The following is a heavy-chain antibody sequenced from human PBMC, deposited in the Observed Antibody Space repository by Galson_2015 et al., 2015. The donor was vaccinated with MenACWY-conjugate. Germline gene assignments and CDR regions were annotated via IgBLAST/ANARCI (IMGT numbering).Heavy chain of an antibody. V-gene: IGHV3-49*03. CDR2: IRSKAYGGTT. D-gene: IGHD1-7*01. Sequence: SLRLSCAASGFTFGDYAMSWFRQAPGKGLEWVGFIRSKAYGGTTEYAASVKGRFTISRDDSKSIAYLQMNSLKTEDTAVYYCTRDSGVEGAKLPLYAFDIWGQGTMVTVSS. CDR3: TRDSGVEGAKLPLYAFDI. J-gene: IGHJ3*02. CDR1: GFTFGDYA.